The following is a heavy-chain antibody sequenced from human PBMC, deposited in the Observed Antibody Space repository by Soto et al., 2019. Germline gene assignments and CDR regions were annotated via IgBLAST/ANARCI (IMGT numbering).Heavy chain of an antibody. V-gene: IGHV3-15*01. Sequence: GGSLRLSCAASGFTFSNAWMSWVRQAPGKGLEWVGRIKSKTDGGTTDYAAPVKGRFTISRDDSKNTLYLQMNSLKTEDTAVYYCTTALGYGAYYFDYWGQGTLVTVSS. CDR3: TTALGYGAYYFDY. CDR2: IKSKTDGGTT. D-gene: IGHD5-18*01. J-gene: IGHJ4*02. CDR1: GFTFSNAW.